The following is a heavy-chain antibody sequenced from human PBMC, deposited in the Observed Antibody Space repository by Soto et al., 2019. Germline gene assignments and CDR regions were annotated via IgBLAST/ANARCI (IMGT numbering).Heavy chain of an antibody. CDR2: ISYDGSNK. V-gene: IGHV3-30*18. CDR1: GFTFSSYA. D-gene: IGHD3-9*01. Sequence: GGSLRLSCAASGFTFSSYAMSWVRQAPGKGLEWVAVISYDGSNKYYADSVKGRFTISRDNSKNTLYLQMNSLRAEDTAVYYCAKDVTSLRYFDLYYYGMDVWGQGTTVTVSS. CDR3: AKDVTSLRYFDLYYYGMDV. J-gene: IGHJ6*02.